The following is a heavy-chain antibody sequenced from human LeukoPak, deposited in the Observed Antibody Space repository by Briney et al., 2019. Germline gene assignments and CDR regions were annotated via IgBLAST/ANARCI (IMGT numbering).Heavy chain of an antibody. CDR2: ISSSSSYI. D-gene: IGHD2-2*01. CDR3: ARRGYCSSTSCYDENFDY. CDR1: GFTFSSYS. Sequence: GXSLRLSCAASGFTFSSYSMNWVRQAPGKGLEWVSSISSSSSYIYYADSVKGRFTISRDNAKNSLYLQMNSLRAEDTAVYYCARRGYCSSTSCYDENFDYWGQGTLVTVSS. V-gene: IGHV3-21*01. J-gene: IGHJ4*02.